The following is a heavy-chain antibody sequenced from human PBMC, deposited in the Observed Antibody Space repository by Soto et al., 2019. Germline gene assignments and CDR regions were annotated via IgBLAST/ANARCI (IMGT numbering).Heavy chain of an antibody. D-gene: IGHD3-10*01. CDR3: ARLARGVIGWFDP. J-gene: IGHJ5*02. CDR2: IYYSGST. CDR1: GGSISSSSYY. V-gene: IGHV4-39*01. Sequence: QLQLQESGPGLVKPSETLSLTCTVSGGSISSSSYYWGWIRQPPGKGLEWIGSIYYSGSTYYNPSLKSRVTISVDTSKNQFSLKLSSVTAADTAVYYCARLARGVIGWFDPWGQGTLVTVSS.